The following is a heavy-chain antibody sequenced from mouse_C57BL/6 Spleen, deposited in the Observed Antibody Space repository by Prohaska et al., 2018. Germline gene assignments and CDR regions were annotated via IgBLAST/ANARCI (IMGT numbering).Heavy chain of an antibody. Sequence: EFQLQQSGPELVKPGASVTISCKASGYSFTDYNMNWVKQSNGKSLEWIGIINPNDGTTGYNQSFKGKDKCTVDKTSSTASMQLNSLKSEDSAVYNGARSHYYVSSYDCAMNYWGQGTSVPIS. J-gene: IGHJ4*01. D-gene: IGHD1-1*01. CDR3: ARSHYYVSSYDCAMNY. CDR2: INPNDGTT. CDR1: GYSFTDYN. V-gene: IGHV1-39*01.